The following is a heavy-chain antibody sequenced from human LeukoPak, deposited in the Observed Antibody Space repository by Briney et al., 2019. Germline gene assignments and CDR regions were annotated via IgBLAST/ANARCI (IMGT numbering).Heavy chain of an antibody. J-gene: IGHJ6*03. CDR2: INHSGST. CDR3: ARHDHYYYMDV. Sequence: SETLSLTCAVYGGSFSGYYWSWIRQPPGKGLEWIGEINHSGSTNYNPSLKSRVTISVDTSKNQFSLKLSSVTAADTAVYYCARHDHYYYMDVWGKGTTVTISS. V-gene: IGHV4-34*01. CDR1: GGSFSGYY.